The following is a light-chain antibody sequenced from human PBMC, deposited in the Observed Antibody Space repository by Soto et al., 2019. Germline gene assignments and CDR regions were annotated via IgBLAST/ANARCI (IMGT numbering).Light chain of an antibody. CDR1: QRFXSH. CDR2: GES. Sequence: IGVTQSASALSVSPGERATLSCRASQRFXSHLAWYQPKPGQAPRALIXGESTRATVIAARFSGSGSGREFALNIISMHSEDFEGYYCRHYNNSPPSTVGGGTNVEIK. J-gene: IGKJ4*01. V-gene: IGKV3-15*01. CDR3: RHYNNSPPST.